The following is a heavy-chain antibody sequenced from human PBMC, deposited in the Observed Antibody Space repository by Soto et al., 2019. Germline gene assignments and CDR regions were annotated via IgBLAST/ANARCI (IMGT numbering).Heavy chain of an antibody. D-gene: IGHD4-17*01. CDR2: IIPIFGTA. V-gene: IGHV1-69*12. CDR3: ARDSGTVTTYDAFDI. CDR1: GGTFSSYA. Sequence: QVQLVQSGAEVKKPGSSVKVSCKASGGTFSSYASSWLRQAPGQGLEWMGGIIPIFGTANYAQKCQGRVTITADESTSTAYMELSSLRSEDTAVYYCARDSGTVTTYDAFDIWGQGTMVTVSS. J-gene: IGHJ3*02.